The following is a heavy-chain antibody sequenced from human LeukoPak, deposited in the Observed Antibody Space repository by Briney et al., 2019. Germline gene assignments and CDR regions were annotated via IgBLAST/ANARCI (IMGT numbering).Heavy chain of an antibody. CDR3: AREVPAVPTLYYYYYMDV. V-gene: IGHV4-34*01. J-gene: IGHJ6*03. Sequence: PSETLSLTCAVYGGSFSGYYWSWIRQPPGKGLEWIGEINHSGSTNYSPSLKSRVTISVDTSKNQFSLKLSSVTAADTAVYYCAREVPAVPTLYYYYYMDVWGKGTTVTVSS. CDR1: GGSFSGYY. D-gene: IGHD2-2*01. CDR2: INHSGST.